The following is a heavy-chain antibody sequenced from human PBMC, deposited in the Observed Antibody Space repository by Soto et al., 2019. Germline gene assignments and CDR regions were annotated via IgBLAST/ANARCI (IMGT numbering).Heavy chain of an antibody. D-gene: IGHD1-26*01. Sequence: EVQLVESGGGLVQPGGSLRLSCAASGFTFSSYSMNWVRQAPGKGLEWVSYISSSSSTIYYADSVKGRFTISRDNAKNSVYVQRNSLRDDDTAVYYCAREMVGSGRGCYYYGMDVWGQGTTVTVSS. J-gene: IGHJ6*02. CDR2: ISSSSSTI. V-gene: IGHV3-48*02. CDR3: AREMVGSGRGCYYYGMDV. CDR1: GFTFSSYS.